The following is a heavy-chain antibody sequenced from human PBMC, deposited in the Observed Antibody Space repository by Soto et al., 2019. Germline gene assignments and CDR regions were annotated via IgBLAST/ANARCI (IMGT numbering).Heavy chain of an antibody. D-gene: IGHD5-18*01. CDR3: ARDVGYSYGPIDY. CDR2: IYYSGST. V-gene: IGHV4-39*02. CDR1: GGSISSSSYY. J-gene: IGHJ4*02. Sequence: PSETLSLTCTVSGGSISSSSYYWGWIRQPPGKGLEWIGSIYYSGSTYYNPSLKSRVTISVDTSKNSLYLQMNSLRDEDTAVYYCARDVGYSYGPIDYWGQGTLVTVSS.